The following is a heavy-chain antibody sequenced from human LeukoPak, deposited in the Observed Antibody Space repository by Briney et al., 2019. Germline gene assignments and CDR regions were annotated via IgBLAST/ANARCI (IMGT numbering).Heavy chain of an antibody. Sequence: GGSLRLSCAASGFTFSSYAMNWARQAPGKGLEWVSTITGSGGDTYYADSVKGRFTISRNNSKNALYLQMNSLRAEDTAIYYCAKDPYVGGGYHFDSWGQGSLVTVSS. V-gene: IGHV3-23*01. J-gene: IGHJ4*02. D-gene: IGHD3-22*01. CDR1: GFTFSSYA. CDR3: AKDPYVGGGYHFDS. CDR2: ITGSGGDT.